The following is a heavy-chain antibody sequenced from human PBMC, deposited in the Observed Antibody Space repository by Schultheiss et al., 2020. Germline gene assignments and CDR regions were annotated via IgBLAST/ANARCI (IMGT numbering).Heavy chain of an antibody. V-gene: IGHV4-59*08. CDR3: ARAEGDYYGSGSPPDY. D-gene: IGHD3-10*01. CDR1: GGSISSYY. J-gene: IGHJ4*02. Sequence: SETLSLTCTVSGGSISSYYWSWIRQPPGKGLEWIGYIYYSGSTYYNPSLKSRVTISVDTSKNQFSLKLSSVTAADTAVYYCARAEGDYYGSGSPPDYWGQGTLVTVSS. CDR2: IYYSGST.